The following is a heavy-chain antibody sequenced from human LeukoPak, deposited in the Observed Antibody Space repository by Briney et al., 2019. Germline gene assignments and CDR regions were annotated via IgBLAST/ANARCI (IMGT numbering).Heavy chain of an antibody. Sequence: PSETLSLTCAVYGGSFSGYYWSWIRQPPGKGLESIGEINHSGSTNYNPSLKSRVTISVDTSKNQFSLKLSSVTAADTAVYYCARGRYDFWSGYYYYYYYMDVWGKGTTVTVSS. CDR1: GGSFSGYY. V-gene: IGHV4-34*01. J-gene: IGHJ6*03. CDR2: INHSGST. CDR3: ARGRYDFWSGYYYYYYYMDV. D-gene: IGHD3-3*01.